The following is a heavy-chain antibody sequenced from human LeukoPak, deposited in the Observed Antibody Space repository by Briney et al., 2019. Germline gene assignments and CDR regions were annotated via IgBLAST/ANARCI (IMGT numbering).Heavy chain of an antibody. V-gene: IGHV5-51*01. D-gene: IGHD2-15*01. CDR2: IYPGDSDT. CDR1: GYSFTSYW. CDR3: ARRLGYCSGGSCYSSVGFDY. Sequence: GESLKISCKGSGYSFTSYWIGWVRQMPGKGLEWMGIIYPGDSDTRYSPSFQGQVTISADKSISTAYLQWSSLKASGTAMYYCARRLGYCSGGSCYSSVGFDYWGQGTLVTVSS. J-gene: IGHJ4*02.